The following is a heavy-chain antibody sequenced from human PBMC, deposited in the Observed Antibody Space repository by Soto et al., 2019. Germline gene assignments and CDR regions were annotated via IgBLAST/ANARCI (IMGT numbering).Heavy chain of an antibody. CDR3: ARPSGYCSGGSCFPFDL. CDR2: IRQDRNEI. Sequence: GGSLRLSCAASGFTFSGYWMTWVRQAPGKGLEWVANIRQDRNEIYYVETVRGRFTISRDNAENALYLQMNNVRAEDTAVYYCARPSGYCSGGSCFPFDLWGQGT. D-gene: IGHD2-15*01. V-gene: IGHV3-7*01. CDR1: GFTFSGYW. J-gene: IGHJ4*02.